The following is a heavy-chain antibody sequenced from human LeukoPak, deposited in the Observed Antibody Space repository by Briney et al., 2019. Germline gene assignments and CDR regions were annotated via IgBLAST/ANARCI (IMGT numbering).Heavy chain of an antibody. Sequence: PGGSLRLSCAASGFTFSSYSMNWVRQAPGKGLEWVSYISSSSNTIYYADSVKGRFTISRGNAKNSLYLQMNSLRDEDTAVYYCARDGGSIVGAIPFDYWGQGTLVTVSS. J-gene: IGHJ4*02. CDR1: GFTFSSYS. V-gene: IGHV3-48*02. CDR3: ARDGGSIVGAIPFDY. D-gene: IGHD1-26*01. CDR2: ISSSSNTI.